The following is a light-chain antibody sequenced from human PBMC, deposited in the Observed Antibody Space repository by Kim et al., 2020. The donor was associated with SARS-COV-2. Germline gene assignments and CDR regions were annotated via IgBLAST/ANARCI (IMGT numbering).Light chain of an antibody. J-gene: IGKJ1*01. CDR2: GAS. CDR3: NQYRISPPQT. Sequence: EIVLTQSPGTLSLSPGERATLSCRASQSVSSSYLAWYQQKPGQAPRLLIYGASSRATGIPDRFSGSGSGTDFTLTISRLEPEDFAVYYCNQYRISPPQTFVQGTKVDIK. V-gene: IGKV3-20*01. CDR1: QSVSSSY.